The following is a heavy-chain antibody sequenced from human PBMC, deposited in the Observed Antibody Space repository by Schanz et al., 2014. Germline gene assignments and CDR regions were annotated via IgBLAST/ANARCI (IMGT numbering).Heavy chain of an antibody. Sequence: QVQLQESGPGLVKPSQTLSLSCDVSGGSISSGGYSWSWIRQPPGKRLEWIGYVYGSGSTSYKPSLKGRVLISVDRSKNQFSLRLYSVTAADTAVYFCARGYQLFDDAFDIWGQGKMVTVSS. D-gene: IGHD2-2*01. J-gene: IGHJ3*02. V-gene: IGHV4-30-4*07. CDR3: ARGYQLFDDAFDI. CDR2: VYGSGST. CDR1: GGSISSGGYS.